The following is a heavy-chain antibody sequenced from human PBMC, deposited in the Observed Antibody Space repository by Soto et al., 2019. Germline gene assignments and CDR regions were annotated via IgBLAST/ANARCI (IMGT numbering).Heavy chain of an antibody. CDR3: AHRATMTIFGLIIDNGSWFDP. Sequence: QINLIESGPTLVKPTQTLTLTCTFSGFSLSTSGAAVGWVRQPPGRALEWLALIYWDGDKRYNASLGNRLTITKDTSMNQVVLTLTNVDPADTATYYCAHRATMTIFGLIIDNGSWFDPWGQGTRVIVYS. D-gene: IGHD3-3*01. J-gene: IGHJ5*02. CDR2: IYWDGDK. V-gene: IGHV2-5*02. CDR1: GFSLSTSGAA.